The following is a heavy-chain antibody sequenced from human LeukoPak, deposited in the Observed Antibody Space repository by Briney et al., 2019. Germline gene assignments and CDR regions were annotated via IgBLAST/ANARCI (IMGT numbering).Heavy chain of an antibody. Sequence: TGGSLRLSCAASGFTFSSYAMHWVRQAPGKGLEWVAVISYDGSNKYYADSVKGRFTISRDNSKNTLSPQMNSLRAEDTAVYYCAREACPFRLCYYDSSGYSLNYYFDYWGQGTLVTVSS. CDR2: ISYDGSNK. V-gene: IGHV3-30-3*01. CDR1: GFTFSSYA. CDR3: AREACPFRLCYYDSSGYSLNYYFDY. D-gene: IGHD3-22*01. J-gene: IGHJ4*02.